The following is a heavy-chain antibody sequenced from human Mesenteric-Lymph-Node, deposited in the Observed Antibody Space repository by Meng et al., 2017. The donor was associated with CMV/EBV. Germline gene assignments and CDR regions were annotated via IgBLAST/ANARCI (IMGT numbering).Heavy chain of an antibody. D-gene: IGHD3-16*01. CDR1: GFTFSTFS. V-gene: IGHV3-48*04. CDR3: AKDHVWGALDV. CDR2: ITSSSATI. Sequence: GESLKISCAASGFTFSTFSMNWVRQAPGKGLEWISYITSSSATIYHSDSVKGRFTVSRDNARNSLYLQMNSLRAEDTALYYCAKDHVWGALDVWGQGTTVTVSS. J-gene: IGHJ6*02.